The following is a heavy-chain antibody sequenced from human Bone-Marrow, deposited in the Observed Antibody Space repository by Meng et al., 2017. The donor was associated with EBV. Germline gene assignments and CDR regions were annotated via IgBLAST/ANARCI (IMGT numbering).Heavy chain of an antibody. CDR3: ARPGFCGHPTCYDRERPFDL. CDR2: VYYSGST. J-gene: IGHJ4*02. V-gene: IGHV4-39*01. Sequence: QRHLQEPGPGLVTPSETLSLTCTVAGVSISSSSYYWGWIRQPPGKGLEWIGSVYYSGSTHYNPSLKSRVTISLDTSKNQFSLRLSSVTAADTAMYYCARPGFCGHPTCYDRERPFDLWGQGLLVTVSS. CDR1: GVSISSSSYY. D-gene: IGHD2-2*01.